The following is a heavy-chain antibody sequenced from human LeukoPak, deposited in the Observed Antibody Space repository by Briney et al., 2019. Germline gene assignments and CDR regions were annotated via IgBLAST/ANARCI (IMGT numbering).Heavy chain of an antibody. D-gene: IGHD3-10*01. J-gene: IGHJ2*01. Sequence: QAGGSLRLSCAASGFTFSSYAMSWVRQAPGKGLEWVSAISGSGGSTYYADSVKGRFTISRDNSKNTLYLQMNSLRAEDTAVYYCARESRLEYGSGSYYRNWYFDLWGRGTLVTVSS. CDR2: ISGSGGST. V-gene: IGHV3-23*01. CDR1: GFTFSSYA. CDR3: ARESRLEYGSGSYYRNWYFDL.